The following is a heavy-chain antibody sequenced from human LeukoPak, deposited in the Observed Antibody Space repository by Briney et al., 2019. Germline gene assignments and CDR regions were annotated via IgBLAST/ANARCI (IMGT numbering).Heavy chain of an antibody. J-gene: IGHJ6*03. CDR1: GGSISSYY. Sequence: SETLSLTCTVSGGSISSYYWSWIRQPAGKGLEWIGRIYTSGSTNYNPSLKSRVTMSVDTSKNQFSLKLSSVTAADTAVYYCARDSSDFWSGYPYYYYMDVWGKGTTVTVSS. CDR3: ARDSSDFWSGYPYYYYMDV. V-gene: IGHV4-4*07. D-gene: IGHD3-3*01. CDR2: IYTSGST.